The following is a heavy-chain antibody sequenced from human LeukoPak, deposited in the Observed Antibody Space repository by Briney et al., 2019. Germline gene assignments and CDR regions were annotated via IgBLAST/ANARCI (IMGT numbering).Heavy chain of an antibody. CDR3: AKDVAPDSGWDLDY. Sequence: PGGSLRLSCAVSGLTFSTYSMTGVRQGRGKGVEGVSSIYNSGAKIFYADSVKGRFTISRDNSKNMLYLQMNSLRVEDTAVYYCAKDVAPDSGWDLDYWGQGTLVTVSS. D-gene: IGHD6-19*01. CDR2: IYNSGAKI. J-gene: IGHJ4*02. CDR1: GLTFSTYS. V-gene: IGHV3-23*01.